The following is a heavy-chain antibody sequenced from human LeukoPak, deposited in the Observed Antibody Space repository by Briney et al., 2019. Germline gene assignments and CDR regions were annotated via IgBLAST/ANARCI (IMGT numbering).Heavy chain of an antibody. J-gene: IGHJ4*02. CDR3: AKDCSTSSCYMD. CDR1: GFTFSSYG. CDR2: ISGSGGST. V-gene: IGHV3-23*01. Sequence: GRSLRLSCVASGFTFSSYGMHWVRQAPGKGLEWVSAISGSGGSTYYADSVKGRFTISRDNSKNTLYLQMNSLRAEDTAVYYCAKDCSTSSCYMDWGQGTLVTVSS. D-gene: IGHD2-2*02.